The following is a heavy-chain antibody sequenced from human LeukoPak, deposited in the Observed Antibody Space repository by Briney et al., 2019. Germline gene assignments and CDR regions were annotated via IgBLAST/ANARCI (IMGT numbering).Heavy chain of an antibody. J-gene: IGHJ4*02. CDR2: VYHSGST. CDR3: ARHTYNSGWYYFDY. CDR1: GGSISTYY. D-gene: IGHD6-19*01. V-gene: IGHV4-59*08. Sequence: SETLSLTCTISGGSISTYYWSRIRQPPGKGLEWIGYVYHSGSTNYNPSLKSRVTISVDTSKKQFSLRLSSVTAADTAVYHCARHTYNSGWYYFDYWGQGTLVTVSS.